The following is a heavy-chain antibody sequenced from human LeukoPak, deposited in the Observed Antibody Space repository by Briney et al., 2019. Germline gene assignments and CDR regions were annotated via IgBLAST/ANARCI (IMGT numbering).Heavy chain of an antibody. D-gene: IGHD4-17*01. J-gene: IGHJ6*02. Sequence: ASVKVSCKASGYNFPGYNIHWVRQAPGQGLEWMGWINPSSGGTNYAQKFQGRVTMTRDTSISTAYMDMRRLRSDDTAVYYCAAGGAYGPPDGMDVWGQGTTVTVSS. CDR1: GYNFPGYN. V-gene: IGHV1-2*02. CDR3: AAGGAYGPPDGMDV. CDR2: INPSSGGT.